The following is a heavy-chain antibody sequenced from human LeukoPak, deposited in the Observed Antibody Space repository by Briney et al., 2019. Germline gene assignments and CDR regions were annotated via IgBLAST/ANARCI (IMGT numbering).Heavy chain of an antibody. V-gene: IGHV3-23*01. CDR3: AKDGGYCSGGSCPEGLGIDAFDI. Sequence: PGGSLRLSCAASGFTFSSYAMRWVRQAPGKGLEWVSAISGSGGSTHYADSVKGRFTISRDNSKNTLYLQMNSLRAEDTAVYYCAKDGGYCSGGSCPEGLGIDAFDIWGQGTMVTVSS. J-gene: IGHJ3*02. D-gene: IGHD2-15*01. CDR1: GFTFSSYA. CDR2: ISGSGGST.